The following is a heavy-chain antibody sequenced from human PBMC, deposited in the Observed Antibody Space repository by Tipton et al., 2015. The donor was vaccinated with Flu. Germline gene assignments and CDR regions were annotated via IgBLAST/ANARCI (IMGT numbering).Heavy chain of an antibody. Sequence: TLSLTCTVSGGSISSGSYYWSWIRQPAGKGLEWIGRIYTSGSTNYNPSPKSRVTISVDTSKNQLSLKLSSVTAADTAVYYCARGRAVAGFRGFDYWGQGTLVTVSS. J-gene: IGHJ4*02. D-gene: IGHD6-19*01. V-gene: IGHV4-61*02. CDR1: GGSISSGSYY. CDR2: IYTSGST. CDR3: ARGRAVAGFRGFDY.